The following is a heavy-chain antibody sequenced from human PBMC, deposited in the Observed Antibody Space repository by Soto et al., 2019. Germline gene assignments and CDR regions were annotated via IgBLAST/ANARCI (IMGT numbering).Heavy chain of an antibody. Sequence: GSLRRSDACCGLTVGSNYLSRVREAPGKGLEWVSVLYSGGSTHYADSVKGRFTISREQSKNTLDLEMNSLRAEDTAVYYCARRLCGGGSCYQFANWGQGPPVTVSS. V-gene: IGHV3-53*01. D-gene: IGHD2-15*01. CDR2: LYSGGST. CDR3: ARRLCGGGSCYQFAN. J-gene: IGHJ4*02. CDR1: GLTVGSNY.